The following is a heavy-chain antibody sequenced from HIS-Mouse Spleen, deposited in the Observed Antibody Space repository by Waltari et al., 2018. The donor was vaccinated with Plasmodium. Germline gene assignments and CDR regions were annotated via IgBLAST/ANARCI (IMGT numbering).Heavy chain of an antibody. V-gene: IGHV4-39*01. CDR3: ARRGGSYYYFDY. CDR2: IYYSGIT. Sequence: QLQLQESGPGLVKPSETLSLTCTVSGGSISSSSYYWGWIRQPPGKGLEWIGSIYYSGITNYNPALTSRVTISVDTSKNQFSLKLSSVTAADTAVYYCARRGGSYYYFDYWGQGTLVTVSS. J-gene: IGHJ4*02. D-gene: IGHD1-26*01. CDR1: GGSISSSSYY.